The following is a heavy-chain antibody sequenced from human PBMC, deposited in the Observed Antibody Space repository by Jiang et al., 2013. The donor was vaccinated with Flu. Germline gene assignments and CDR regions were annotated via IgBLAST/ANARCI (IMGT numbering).Heavy chain of an antibody. Sequence: SGAEVKKPGASVKVSCKASGYTFTSYAMNWVRQAPGQGLEWMGWINTNTGNPTYAQGFTGRFVFSLDTSVSTAYLQISSLKAEDTAVYYCARGSPDIVGATLQDGMDVWGQGTTVTVSS. CDR2: INTNTGNP. V-gene: IGHV7-4-1*02. CDR1: GYTFTSYA. D-gene: IGHD1-26*01. J-gene: IGHJ6*02. CDR3: ARGSPDIVGATLQDGMDV.